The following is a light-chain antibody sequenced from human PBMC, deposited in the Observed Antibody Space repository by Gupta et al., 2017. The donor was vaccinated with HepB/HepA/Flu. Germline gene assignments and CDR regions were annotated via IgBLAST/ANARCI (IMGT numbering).Light chain of an antibody. Sequence: ATRMTQSPSSFSASPGDIVTITCRASQDIGIALAWYQQKPGKAPNLLIHAASTLHSGVPSRFSGSGSGTAFTLTIIRLQSEDFATFYCCQYYSYPRTFGQGTKVEVK. CDR1: QDIGIA. CDR3: CQYYSYPRT. V-gene: IGKV1-8*01. J-gene: IGKJ1*01. CDR2: AAS.